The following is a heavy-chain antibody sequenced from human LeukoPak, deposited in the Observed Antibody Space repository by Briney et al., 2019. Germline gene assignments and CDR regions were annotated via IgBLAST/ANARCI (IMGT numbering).Heavy chain of an antibody. D-gene: IGHD6-13*01. V-gene: IGHV4-30-2*01. CDR2: IHHSGST. Sequence: SETLSLTCTVSGGSISSGTYYWTWIRQPPGKGLEWVGYIHHSGSTYYKPSLKSRVTISVDRSKNQFSLKLSSVTAADTAVYYCARAVTDSSSWYMAGYWGQGTLVTVSS. J-gene: IGHJ4*02. CDR3: ARAVTDSSSWYMAGY. CDR1: GGSISSGTYY.